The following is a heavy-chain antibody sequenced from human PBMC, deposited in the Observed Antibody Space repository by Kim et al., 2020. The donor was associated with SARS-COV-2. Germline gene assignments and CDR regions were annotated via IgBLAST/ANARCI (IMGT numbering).Heavy chain of an antibody. Sequence: TYNPSLHSREAISEDTTRRQFSLKLSSVTAADTAVYYCARRPGGGIDYWGQGTLVTVSS. CDR3: ARRPGGGIDY. D-gene: IGHD3-16*01. J-gene: IGHJ4*02. V-gene: IGHV4-34*01.